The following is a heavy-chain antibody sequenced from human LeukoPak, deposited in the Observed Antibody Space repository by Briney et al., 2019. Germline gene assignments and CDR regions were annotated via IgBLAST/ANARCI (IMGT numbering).Heavy chain of an antibody. CDR2: IYYSGST. J-gene: IGHJ6*02. Sequence: SETLSLTCTVSGDSISSYYWSWIRQPPGKGLEWIGYIYYSGSTDYNPSLKSRVTISVDTSKNQFSLKLSSVTAADTAVYYCARHGPLYEYFYYNMDVWGQGTTVTDSS. CDR3: ARHGPLYEYFYYNMDV. CDR1: GDSISSYY. D-gene: IGHD5/OR15-5a*01. V-gene: IGHV4-59*08.